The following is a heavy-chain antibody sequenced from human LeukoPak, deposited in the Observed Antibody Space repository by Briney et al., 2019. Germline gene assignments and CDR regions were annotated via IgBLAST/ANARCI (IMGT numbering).Heavy chain of an antibody. D-gene: IGHD2-15*01. CDR1: GYTFSGYY. CDR3: ARVGYCSGGSCYGADH. Sequence: SCKTSGYTFSGYYLHWVRQAPGKGLEWVAAIWYDGSKMYYADSVKGRFTISRDNSKNTLYLQMNSPRDEDTAVYYCARVGYCSGGSCYGADHWGQGTLVTVSS. J-gene: IGHJ4*02. CDR2: IWYDGSKM. V-gene: IGHV3-33*01.